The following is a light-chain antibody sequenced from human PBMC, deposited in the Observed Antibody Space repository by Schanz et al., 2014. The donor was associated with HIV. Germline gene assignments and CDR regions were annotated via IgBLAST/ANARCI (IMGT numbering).Light chain of an antibody. J-gene: IGKJ2*01. CDR1: QSLDKW. CDR3: QQYKDNSLHT. CDR2: QTS. V-gene: IGKV1-5*03. Sequence: DIQMTQSPSTLSASVGDRVTITCRASQSLDKWLAWYQQKPGQAPKLLIYQTSYLESGVPSRFSGTESGTEFTLTISSLQPDDFATYYCQQYKDNSLHTFGQGTKVEIK.